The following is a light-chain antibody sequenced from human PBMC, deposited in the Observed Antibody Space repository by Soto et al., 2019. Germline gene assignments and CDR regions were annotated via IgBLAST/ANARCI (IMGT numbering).Light chain of an antibody. CDR3: AAWHDSLTGWL. V-gene: IGLV1-44*01. CDR1: SSNIGRNA. CDR2: SGD. J-gene: IGLJ2*01. Sequence: QSVLTQPPSASGTPGQRVTISCSGSSSNIGRNAVNWYRQVPGTAPKLLIYSGDQRPSGVPDRFSGSKSGTSAFLAISGLQSEDEADYYCAAWHDSLTGWLFGGGTKLTVL.